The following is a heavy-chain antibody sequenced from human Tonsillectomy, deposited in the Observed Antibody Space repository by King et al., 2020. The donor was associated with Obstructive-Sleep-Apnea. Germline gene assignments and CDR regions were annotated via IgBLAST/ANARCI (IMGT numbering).Heavy chain of an antibody. J-gene: IGHJ6*02. CDR3: ARQHADYYYYGMDV. V-gene: IGHV4-59*08. CDR2: IYYSGST. Sequence: QLQESGPGLVKPSETLSLTCTVSGGSISSYYWSWIRQPPGKGLEWIGDIYYSGSTNYNPPLKSRVTISVDTSKNQFSLNLSAVTAADTAVYYCARQHADYYYYGMDVWGQGTTVTVSS. CDR1: GGSISSYY. D-gene: IGHD6-25*01.